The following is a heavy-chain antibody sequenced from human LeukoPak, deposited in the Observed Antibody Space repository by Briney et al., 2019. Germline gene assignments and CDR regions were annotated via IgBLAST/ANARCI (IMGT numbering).Heavy chain of an antibody. Sequence: ASVKVSCKASGYTFTSYGISWARQAPGQGLEWMGWISAYNGNTNYAQKLQGRVTMTTDTSTSTAYMELRSLRSDDTAVYYCATVPAAITPGDYWGQGTLVTVSS. CDR1: GYTFTSYG. CDR3: ATVPAAITPGDY. D-gene: IGHD2-2*01. V-gene: IGHV1-18*01. CDR2: ISAYNGNT. J-gene: IGHJ4*02.